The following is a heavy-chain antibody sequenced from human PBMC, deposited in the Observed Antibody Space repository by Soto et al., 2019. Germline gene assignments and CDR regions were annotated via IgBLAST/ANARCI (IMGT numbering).Heavy chain of an antibody. CDR3: ARDTIFGCSSTSCYVSYYYYYYGMDV. J-gene: IGHJ6*02. CDR1: GFTFSSYS. V-gene: IGHV3-21*01. Sequence: GGSLRLSCAASGFTFSSYSMNWVRQAPGKGLEWVSSISSSSSYIYYADSVKGRFTISRDNAKNSLYLQMNSLRAEDTAVYYCARDTIFGCSSTSCYVSYYYYYYGMDVWGQGTTVTVSS. CDR2: ISSSSSYI. D-gene: IGHD2-2*01.